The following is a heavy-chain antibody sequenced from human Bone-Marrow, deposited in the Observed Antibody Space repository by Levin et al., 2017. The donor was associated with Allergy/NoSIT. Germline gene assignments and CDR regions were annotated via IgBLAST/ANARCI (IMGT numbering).Heavy chain of an antibody. J-gene: IGHJ4*02. D-gene: IGHD6-19*01. Sequence: PGGSLRLSCAASGFTFSSYSMNWVRQAPGKGLEWVSSISSSSSYIYYADSVKGRFTISRDNAKNSLYLQMNSLRAEDTAVYYCARDRVAVAVFDYWGQGTLVTVSS. CDR2: ISSSSSYI. V-gene: IGHV3-21*01. CDR1: GFTFSSYS. CDR3: ARDRVAVAVFDY.